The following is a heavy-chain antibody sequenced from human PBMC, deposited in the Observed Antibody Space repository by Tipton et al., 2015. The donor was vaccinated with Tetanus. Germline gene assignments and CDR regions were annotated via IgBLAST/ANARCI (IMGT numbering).Heavy chain of an antibody. D-gene: IGHD6-13*01. Sequence: TLSLTCAVSGDSVSSNSAAWNWIRQSPSRGLEWLGRTYYRSKWYNDYAVSVKSRITINPDTSKNQFSLQLNSVTPEDTAVYYCARDRQQLVRDGGYAFDIWGQGTMVTVSS. CDR1: GDSVSSNSAA. V-gene: IGHV6-1*01. CDR2: TYYRSKWYN. CDR3: ARDRQQLVRDGGYAFDI. J-gene: IGHJ3*02.